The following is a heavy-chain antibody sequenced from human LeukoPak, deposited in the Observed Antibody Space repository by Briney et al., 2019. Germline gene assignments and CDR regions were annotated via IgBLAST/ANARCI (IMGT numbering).Heavy chain of an antibody. Sequence: GGSLRLSCAASGFTFTSYWMHWVRQAPGKGLVWVSHMNVDGSSKNYADSVEGRFTISRDNAKNTLYLQMSSLRAEDTAVYYCARVFHISPYYDSSGYYDGWGQGTLVTVSS. V-gene: IGHV3-74*01. CDR3: ARVFHISPYYDSSGYYDG. CDR2: MNVDGSSK. J-gene: IGHJ4*02. CDR1: GFTFTSYW. D-gene: IGHD3-22*01.